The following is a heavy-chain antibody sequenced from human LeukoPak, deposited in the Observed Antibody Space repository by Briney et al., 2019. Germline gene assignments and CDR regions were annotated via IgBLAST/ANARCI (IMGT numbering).Heavy chain of an antibody. CDR3: ARHVTMVRGIILYYYGMDV. V-gene: IGHV5-51*01. D-gene: IGHD3-10*01. Sequence: GESLKISCKGSGYSFANYWIGWVRQMPGKGLEWMGIIYPGDFDTRYSPSFRGQVTISADKSISTAYLQWSSLKASDTAMYYCARHVTMVRGIILYYYGMDVWGQGTTVTVSS. J-gene: IGHJ6*02. CDR2: IYPGDFDT. CDR1: GYSFANYW.